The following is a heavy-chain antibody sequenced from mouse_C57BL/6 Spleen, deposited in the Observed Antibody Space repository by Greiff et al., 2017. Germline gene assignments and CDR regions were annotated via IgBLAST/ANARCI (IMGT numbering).Heavy chain of an antibody. CDR3: ARHEGGNYGSSYNYFDY. J-gene: IGHJ2*01. D-gene: IGHD1-1*01. CDR1: GYTFTEYT. Sequence: QVQLQQSGAELVKPGASVKLSCKASGYTFTEYTIHWVKQRSGQGLEWIGWFYPGSDSIKYNEKFKDKDTLTADQSSSTVYMVLSRLTSEDSAVYFCARHEGGNYGSSYNYFDYWGQGTTLTVSS. CDR2: FYPGSDSI. V-gene: IGHV1-62-2*01.